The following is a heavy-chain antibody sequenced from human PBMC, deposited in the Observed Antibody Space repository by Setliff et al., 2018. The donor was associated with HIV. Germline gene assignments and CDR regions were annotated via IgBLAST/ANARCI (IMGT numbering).Heavy chain of an antibody. CDR1: GYTFSRYG. Sequence: ASVKVSCKASGYTFSRYGISWVRQAPGQGLEWMGGISVYKANTNYAQKFQGRVTMTTDTSTSIAYMELRSLRSDDTAVYYCAREDYSSGRYETGYFDYWGQGTLVTVSS. CDR2: ISVYKANT. V-gene: IGHV1-18*01. J-gene: IGHJ4*02. D-gene: IGHD6-19*01. CDR3: AREDYSSGRYETGYFDY.